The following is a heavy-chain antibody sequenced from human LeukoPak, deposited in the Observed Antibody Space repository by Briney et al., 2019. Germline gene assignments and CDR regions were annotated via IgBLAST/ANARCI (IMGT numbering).Heavy chain of an antibody. J-gene: IGHJ5*02. V-gene: IGHV4-59*01. CDR1: GGSISSYY. D-gene: IGHD3-10*01. CDR2: IYYSGST. CDR3: ASLMRGWSGGVSGWFDP. Sequence: SESLSLTCTVSGGSISSYYWSWIRQPPGKGLEWIGYIYYSGSTNYNPSLKSRVTISVDTSKNQFSLKLSSVTAADTAVYYCASLMRGWSGGVSGWFDPWGQGTLVTVSS.